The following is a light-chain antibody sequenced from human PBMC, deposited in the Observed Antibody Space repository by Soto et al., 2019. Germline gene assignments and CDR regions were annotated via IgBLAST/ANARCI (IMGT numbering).Light chain of an antibody. V-gene: IGKV1-17*01. Sequence: DIQMTQSPSSLSASVGDRVTITCRASQGIRNALGWYQQKPGKAPKRLIYAASSLQCGVPSRFSGSGSGTEFTLPISSLQPEDFASYYCQQSYSTRPWTFGQGTKMDI. CDR3: QQSYSTRPWT. J-gene: IGKJ1*01. CDR2: AAS. CDR1: QGIRNA.